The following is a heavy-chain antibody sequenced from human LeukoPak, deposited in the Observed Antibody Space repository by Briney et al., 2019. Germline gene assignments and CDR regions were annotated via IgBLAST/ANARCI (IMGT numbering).Heavy chain of an antibody. CDR2: ISSNSRTI. J-gene: IGHJ4*02. D-gene: IGHD3-3*01. V-gene: IGHV3-48*01. Sequence: GGSLRLSCAASGFTFSTYSMNWVRQAPGKGLEWVSYISSNSRTIFYAESVRGRFTISRDNAKNSLYLQMNSLRAEDTAVYYCARGYDFWSGYYYFDYWGQGTLVTVSS. CDR3: ARGYDFWSGYYYFDY. CDR1: GFTFSTYS.